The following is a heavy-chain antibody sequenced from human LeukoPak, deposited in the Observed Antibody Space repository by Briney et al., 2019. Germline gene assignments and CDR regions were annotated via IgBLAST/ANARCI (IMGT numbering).Heavy chain of an antibody. V-gene: IGHV3-48*04. J-gene: IGHJ6*02. Sequence: GVSLRLSCAASEFTLSTYSMNWVRQTPGKGLEWVSYINSDISTIYYADSVKGRFTISRDNAKNSLYLQMNSLRAEDTAVYYCASEAGYGRNSGYYYGMDVWGQGTTVTVSS. CDR3: ASEAGYGRNSGYYYGMDV. D-gene: IGHD5-18*01. CDR1: EFTLSTYS. CDR2: INSDISTI.